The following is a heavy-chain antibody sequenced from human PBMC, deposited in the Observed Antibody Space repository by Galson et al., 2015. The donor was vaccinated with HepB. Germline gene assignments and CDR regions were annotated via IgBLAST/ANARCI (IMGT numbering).Heavy chain of an antibody. D-gene: IGHD6-19*01. CDR2: INAGNGNT. CDR1: GYTFTSYA. V-gene: IGHV1-3*01. J-gene: IGHJ3*02. CDR3: ARSESGWYAFDI. Sequence: SVKVSCKASGYTFTSYAMHWVRQAPGQRLEWMGWINAGNGNTKYSQKFQGRVTITRDTSASTAYMELSSLRSEDTAVYYCARSESGWYAFDIWGQGTMVTVSS.